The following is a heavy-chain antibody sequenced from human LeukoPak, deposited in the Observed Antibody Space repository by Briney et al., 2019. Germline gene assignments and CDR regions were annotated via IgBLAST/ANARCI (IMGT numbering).Heavy chain of an antibody. V-gene: IGHV4-61*02. CDR1: GGSISSETYY. CDR2: IYSSGST. CDR3: ARYSGTGYGLFYFDY. J-gene: IGHJ4*02. D-gene: IGHD3-10*01. Sequence: SQTLSLTCTVSGGSISSETYYWTWVRQPAGKGLEWIGRIYSSGSTNYNPSLQSRVTSSLDTSKNQFSLKLTSVTAADTAVYYCARYSGTGYGLFYFDYWGQGTLVTVSS.